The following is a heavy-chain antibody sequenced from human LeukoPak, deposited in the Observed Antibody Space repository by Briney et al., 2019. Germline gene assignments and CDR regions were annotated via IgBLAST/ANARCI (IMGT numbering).Heavy chain of an antibody. CDR1: GGTFSSYA. Sequence: SVKVSCKASGGTFSSYAISWVRQAPGQGLEWMGGIIPIFGTANYAQKFQGRVTITADESTSTAYMELSSLGSEDTAVYYCAREEEMATDKPYYGMDVWGQGTTVTVSS. D-gene: IGHD5-24*01. V-gene: IGHV1-69*13. CDR2: IIPIFGTA. J-gene: IGHJ6*02. CDR3: AREEEMATDKPYYGMDV.